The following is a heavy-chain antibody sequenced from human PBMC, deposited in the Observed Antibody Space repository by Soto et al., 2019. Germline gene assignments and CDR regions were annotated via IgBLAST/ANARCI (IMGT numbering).Heavy chain of an antibody. D-gene: IGHD3-22*01. Sequence: EVQLVESGGGLVQPGGSLRLYCAASGFSFSNCWMHWVRQAPGMGLVWVSHINSDGSSTTYADSVKGRFTISRDNAKNTLYLQMKSLRAEDTAVYYCVRAIGYYCMDVWGQGTTVTVSS. J-gene: IGHJ6*02. V-gene: IGHV3-74*01. CDR1: GFSFSNCW. CDR2: INSDGSST. CDR3: VRAIGYYCMDV.